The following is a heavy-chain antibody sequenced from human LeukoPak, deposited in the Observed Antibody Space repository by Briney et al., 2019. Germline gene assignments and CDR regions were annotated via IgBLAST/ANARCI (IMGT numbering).Heavy chain of an antibody. J-gene: IGHJ4*02. Sequence: SETLSLTCAVSGGSFIGFHWNWIRQSPTKELEWIGEINHSGSTNYNPSLKSRVTISVDTSKNQFSLRLRSVTAADTAVYYCARDPTTVIAVSYYFDFWGQGTQVTVSS. CDR3: ARDPTTVIAVSYYFDF. V-gene: IGHV4-34*01. D-gene: IGHD2-15*01. CDR2: INHSGST. CDR1: GGSFIGFH.